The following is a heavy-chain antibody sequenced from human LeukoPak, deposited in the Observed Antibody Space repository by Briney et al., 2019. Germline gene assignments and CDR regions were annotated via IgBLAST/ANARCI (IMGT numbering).Heavy chain of an antibody. V-gene: IGHV1-69*13. CDR1: GGTFSSYA. D-gene: IGHD2-2*01. CDR3: ARVIVVVPAVADAFDI. Sequence: ASVKVSCKASGGTFSSYAISWVRQAPGQGLEWMGGIIPIFGTANYAQKFQGRDTITADESTSTAYMELSSLRSEDTAVYYCARVIVVVPAVADAFDIWGQGTMVTVSS. CDR2: IIPIFGTA. J-gene: IGHJ3*02.